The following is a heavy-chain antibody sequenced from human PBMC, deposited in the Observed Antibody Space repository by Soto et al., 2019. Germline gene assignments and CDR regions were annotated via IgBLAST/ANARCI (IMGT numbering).Heavy chain of an antibody. V-gene: IGHV3-30*03. CDR3: ARGPSYSDSYFDF. Sequence: GGSLRLSCAASGFIFSNSLMHWVRQAPGKGLQWLAVISYDGNNKYYADSVEGRFTISRDNSKNTVYLQMNSLRLEDTAVYYCARGPSYSDSYFDFWGQGTLVTVSS. D-gene: IGHD4-17*01. CDR2: ISYDGNNK. J-gene: IGHJ4*02. CDR1: GFIFSNSL.